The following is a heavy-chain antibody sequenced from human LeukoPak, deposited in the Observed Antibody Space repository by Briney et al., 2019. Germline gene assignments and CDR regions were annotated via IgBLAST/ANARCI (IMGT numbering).Heavy chain of an antibody. CDR1: GFTFSSYA. CDR3: ARAKYDYGDPVGWFDP. D-gene: IGHD4-17*01. Sequence: GGSLRLSCAASGFTFSSYAMSWVRQAPGKGLEWVSGISGSGGSTYYADSVKGRFTVSRDNSKNMLWLQMTSPRAEDTAIYYCARAKYDYGDPVGWFDPWGQGTLVTVSS. CDR2: ISGSGGST. V-gene: IGHV3-23*01. J-gene: IGHJ5*02.